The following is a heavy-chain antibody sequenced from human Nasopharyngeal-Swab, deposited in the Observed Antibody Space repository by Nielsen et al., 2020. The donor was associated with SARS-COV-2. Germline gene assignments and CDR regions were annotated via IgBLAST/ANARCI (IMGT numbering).Heavy chain of an antibody. CDR2: ISYDGSNT. CDR3: ARETLEAASSHFDY. CDR1: GFTFSRHA. V-gene: IGHV3-30*04. J-gene: IGHJ4*02. D-gene: IGHD3-3*01. Sequence: GGSLRLSCAASGFTFSRHAMHWVRQAPGKGLEWVAIISYDGSNTYGDSVKARFTISRDNSKSTLYLQMNSLRPEDTAVYYCARETLEAASSHFDYWGQGTLVTVSS.